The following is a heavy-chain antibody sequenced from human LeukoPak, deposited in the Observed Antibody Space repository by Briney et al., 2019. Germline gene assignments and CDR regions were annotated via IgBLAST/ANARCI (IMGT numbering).Heavy chain of an antibody. CDR1: GFTFSNAW. Sequence: PGGSLRLSCAASGFTFSNAWMSWVRQAPGKGLEWVGRIKSKTDGGTTDYAAPVKGRFTISRDDSKNTLYLQMNSLKTEDTAVYYCAWGGYSYGYYADYWGQGTLVTVSS. D-gene: IGHD5-18*01. CDR2: IKSKTDGGTT. CDR3: AWGGYSYGYYADY. J-gene: IGHJ4*02. V-gene: IGHV3-15*01.